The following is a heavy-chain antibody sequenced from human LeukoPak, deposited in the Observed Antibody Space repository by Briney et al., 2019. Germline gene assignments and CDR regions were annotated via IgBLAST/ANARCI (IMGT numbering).Heavy chain of an antibody. CDR3: ASQGYDYVWGSYRYRDY. CDR2: INPSSGGT. D-gene: IGHD3-16*02. CDR1: GYTFTGYY. V-gene: IGHV1-2*02. Sequence: ASVKVSCKASGYTFTGYYMHWVRQAPGQGLEWMGWINPSSGGTNYAQKFQGRVTMTRDTSISTAYMELSRLRSDDTAVYYCASQGYDYVWGSYRYRDYWGQGTLVTVSS. J-gene: IGHJ4*02.